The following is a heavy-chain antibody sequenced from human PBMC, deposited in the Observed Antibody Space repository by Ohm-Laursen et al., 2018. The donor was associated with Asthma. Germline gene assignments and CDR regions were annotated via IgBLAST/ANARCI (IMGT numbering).Heavy chain of an antibody. CDR1: GFTFSSYS. J-gene: IGHJ6*02. Sequence: SLRLSCTASGFTFSSYSMNWVRQAPGKGLEWVSSISSSSSYIYYADSVKGRFTISRDNSKNTLYLQMNSLRSEDTAVYYCASSGYSSGWWTYYYYYGMDVWGQGTTVTVSS. CDR3: ASSGYSSGWWTYYYYYGMDV. V-gene: IGHV3-21*04. CDR2: ISSSSSYI. D-gene: IGHD6-19*01.